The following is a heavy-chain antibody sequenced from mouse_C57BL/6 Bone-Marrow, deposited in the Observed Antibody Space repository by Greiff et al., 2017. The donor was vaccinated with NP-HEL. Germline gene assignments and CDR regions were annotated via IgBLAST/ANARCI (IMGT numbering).Heavy chain of an antibody. J-gene: IGHJ3*01. CDR3: ARGEFLLRRAY. Sequence: EVKLQESGPGLVKPSQSLSLTCSVTGYSITSGYYWNWIRQFPGNKLEWMGYISYDGSNNYNPSLKSRISITRDTTKNQFFLKLNSVTTEDTATYYCARGEFLLRRAYWGQGTLVTVSA. CDR2: ISYDGSN. D-gene: IGHD1-1*01. V-gene: IGHV3-6*01. CDR1: GYSITSGYY.